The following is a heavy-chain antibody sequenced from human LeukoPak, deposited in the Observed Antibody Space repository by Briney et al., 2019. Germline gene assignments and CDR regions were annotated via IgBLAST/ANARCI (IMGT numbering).Heavy chain of an antibody. D-gene: IGHD2-15*01. CDR3: ARDPLDCSGGSCSDY. J-gene: IGHJ4*02. Sequence: SVNVSLKSSGCTFSCYAISWVRQPPAPGLELMGMIILIFGTANYAQKFQGRVTITTAESTSTAYMELSRLRAEDTAVYYCARDPLDCSGGSCSDYWGQGTLVTVSS. CDR1: GCTFSCYA. V-gene: IGHV1-69*05. CDR2: IILIFGTA.